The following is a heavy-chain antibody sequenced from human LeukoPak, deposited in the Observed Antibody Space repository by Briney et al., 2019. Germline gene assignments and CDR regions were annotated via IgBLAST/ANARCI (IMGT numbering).Heavy chain of an antibody. CDR2: IYYSWST. V-gene: IGHV4-39*07. D-gene: IGHD3-22*01. CDR3: ARERGMYYYDSSGDDY. Sequence: SETLSLTCTVSGGSISSSSYYWGWIRQPPGKGLEWIGSIYYSWSTYYNPSRKSRVTISVDKSTDQFSLKLSSVTAAETAVYYCARERGMYYYDSSGDDYWGQGTLVTVSS. J-gene: IGHJ4*02. CDR1: GGSISSSSYY.